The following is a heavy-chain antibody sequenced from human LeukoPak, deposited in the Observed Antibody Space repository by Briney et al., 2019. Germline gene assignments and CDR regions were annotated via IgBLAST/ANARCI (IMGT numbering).Heavy chain of an antibody. D-gene: IGHD1-1*01. J-gene: IGHJ4*02. CDR2: INPSGGST. CDR3: ARLNWNPGQGNDY. V-gene: IGHV1-46*01. Sequence: GASVKVSCKASGYTFTSYYMHWVRQAPGQGLELMGIINPSGGSTSYAQKFQGRVTMTRDMSTSTVYMELSSLRSEDTAVYYCARLNWNPGQGNDYWGQGTLVTVSS. CDR1: GYTFTSYY.